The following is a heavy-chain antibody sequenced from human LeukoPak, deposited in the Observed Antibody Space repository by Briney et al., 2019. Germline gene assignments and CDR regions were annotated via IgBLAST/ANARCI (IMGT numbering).Heavy chain of an antibody. V-gene: IGHV3-21*01. D-gene: IGHD2-15*01. CDR3: AKCSGGNCYHSDDH. CDR2: ISSGSRYI. J-gene: IGHJ5*02. Sequence: GGSLRLSCAASGFTFSSFWMSWVRQAPGKGLEWVSSISSGSRYIYYADSVKGRFTISRDNAKDSLYLQMNSLRAEDTAVYYCAKCSGGNCYHSDDHWGQGTLVTVSP. CDR1: GFTFSSFW.